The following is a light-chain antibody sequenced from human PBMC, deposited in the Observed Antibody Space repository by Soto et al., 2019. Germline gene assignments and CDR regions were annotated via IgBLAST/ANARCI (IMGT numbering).Light chain of an antibody. CDR1: SSDVGSYNL. CDR3: CAYVGSSYAV. Sequence: QSALTQPASVSGSPGQSITISCIGTSSDVGSYNLVSWYYQHPGKAPKLLIYEGGKRPSGVSDRFSGSNSGNTASLSISGLQAEDEGEYYCCAYVGSSYAVFGGGTQLTVL. CDR2: EGG. V-gene: IGLV2-23*01. J-gene: IGLJ7*01.